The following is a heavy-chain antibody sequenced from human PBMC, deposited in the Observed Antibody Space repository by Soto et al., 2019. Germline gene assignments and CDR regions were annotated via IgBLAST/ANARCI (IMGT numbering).Heavy chain of an antibody. Sequence: PSETLSLTCTVSGGSISSGGYYWSWIRQHPGKGLEWIGYIYYSGSTYYNPSLKSRVTISVDTSKNQFSLKLSSLTAADTAVYYCARDFNPYYYGSGSYYTPSFHSYGMEVSGQGTTVNVSS. J-gene: IGHJ6*01. CDR2: IYYSGST. CDR1: GGSISSGGYY. V-gene: IGHV4-31*03. CDR3: ARDFNPYYYGSGSYYTPSFHSYGMEV. D-gene: IGHD3-10*01.